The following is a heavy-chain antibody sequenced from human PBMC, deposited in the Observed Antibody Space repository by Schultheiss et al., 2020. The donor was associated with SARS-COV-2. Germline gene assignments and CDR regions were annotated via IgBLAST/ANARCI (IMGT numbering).Heavy chain of an antibody. Sequence: GESLKISCAASGFTFSSYEMNWVRQALGKGLEWVSYISSSGSTKYYADSVKGRFTISRDNAKNSLYLQMNSLRAEDTAVYYCVKAAYSSGWLTMRGWFDPWGQGTLVTVSS. V-gene: IGHV3-48*03. CDR3: VKAAYSSGWLTMRGWFDP. CDR1: GFTFSSYE. CDR2: ISSSGSTK. D-gene: IGHD6-19*01. J-gene: IGHJ5*02.